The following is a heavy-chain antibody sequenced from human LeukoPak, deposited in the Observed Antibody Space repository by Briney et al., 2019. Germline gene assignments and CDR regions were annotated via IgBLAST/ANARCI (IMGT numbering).Heavy chain of an antibody. CDR2: IYTTGST. CDR3: ARDRGDYGGPDY. Sequence: KSSETLSLTCTVSGGSISSYYWGWIRQPAGKGLEWIGRIYTTGSTNYNPSLKSRVTISVDMSKNQFSLKLSSVTAADTAVYYCARDRGDYGGPDYWGRGTLVTVSS. V-gene: IGHV4-4*07. D-gene: IGHD4-23*01. J-gene: IGHJ4*02. CDR1: GGSISSYY.